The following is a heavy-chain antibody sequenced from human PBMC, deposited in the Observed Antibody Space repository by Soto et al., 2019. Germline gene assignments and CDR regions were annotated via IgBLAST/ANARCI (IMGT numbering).Heavy chain of an antibody. J-gene: IGHJ6*02. CDR1: GFTFSSSA. Sequence: PGGSLRLSCAASGFTFSSSAMGWVRQAPGKGPEWVSAISGSGGSTYYADSVKGRFTISRDNSKNTLYLQMNSLRAEDTAVYYCATYDYVWGSYRYPPPYYYGMDVWGQGTTVTVSS. D-gene: IGHD3-16*02. V-gene: IGHV3-23*01. CDR3: ATYDYVWGSYRYPPPYYYGMDV. CDR2: ISGSGGST.